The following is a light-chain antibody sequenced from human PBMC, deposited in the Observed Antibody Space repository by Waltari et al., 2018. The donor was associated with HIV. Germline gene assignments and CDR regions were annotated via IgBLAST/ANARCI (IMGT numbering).Light chain of an antibody. J-gene: IGLJ1*01. CDR1: SSNIGPSHD. Sequence: SVLTQPPSVSPAPGQRVTIPCPWTSSNIGPSHDVHWYQQLPGTAPKLRISGHAKRPSGVPDRFSGSKSGTSASLAITGLQAEDEADYYCQSYDGSLGGYVFGTGTAVTVL. V-gene: IGLV1-40*01. CDR2: GHA. CDR3: QSYDGSLGGYV.